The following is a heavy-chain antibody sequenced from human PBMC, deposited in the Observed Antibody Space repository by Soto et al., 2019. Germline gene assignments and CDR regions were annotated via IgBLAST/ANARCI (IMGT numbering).Heavy chain of an antibody. J-gene: IGHJ5*02. Sequence: SETLSLTCTVSGGSISSYYWSWIRQPPGKGLEWIGYIYYSGSTNYNPSLKSRVTISVDTSKNQFSLKLSSVTAADTAVYYCARVRGDYYDSSGLFDPWGQGTLVTVSS. CDR1: GGSISSYY. CDR3: ARVRGDYYDSSGLFDP. V-gene: IGHV4-59*01. CDR2: IYYSGST. D-gene: IGHD3-22*01.